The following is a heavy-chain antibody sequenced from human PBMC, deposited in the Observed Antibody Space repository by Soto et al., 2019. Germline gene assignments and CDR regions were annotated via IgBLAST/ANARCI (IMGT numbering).Heavy chain of an antibody. CDR3: ARFSPPRKSYDSNPGWFDP. CDR2: IYSSENT. J-gene: IGHJ5*02. Sequence: SETLSLTCTVSGDSVSTNSYSWGWIRQSPGKGLEWIGTIYSSENTYYNPSLLSRLTISVDTSTNEVSLSLTSVPAADAAVYFCARFSPPRKSYDSNPGWFDPWGQGIMVTVSS. D-gene: IGHD3-22*01. V-gene: IGHV4-39*07. CDR1: GDSVSTNSYS.